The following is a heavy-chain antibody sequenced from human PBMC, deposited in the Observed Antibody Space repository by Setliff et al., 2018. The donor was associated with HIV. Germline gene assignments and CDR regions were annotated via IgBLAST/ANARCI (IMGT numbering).Heavy chain of an antibody. V-gene: IGHV4-61*09. Sequence: SETLSLTCTVSGDSISSGSYYWSWIRQPAGKGLEWIGHVYTSGSTDYNPSLNSRLTISIDTSRNQFSLRLRSVTVADTATYYCARDFKRYNSPCRFDPWGQGTLVTVSS. CDR3: ARDFKRYNSPCRFDP. CDR2: VYTSGST. J-gene: IGHJ5*02. CDR1: GDSISSGSYY. D-gene: IGHD6-13*01.